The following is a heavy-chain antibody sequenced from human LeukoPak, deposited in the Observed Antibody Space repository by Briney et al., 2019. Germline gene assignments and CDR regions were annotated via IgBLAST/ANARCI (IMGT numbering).Heavy chain of an antibody. J-gene: IGHJ4*02. V-gene: IGHV4-39*07. Sequence: SETLSLTCTVSGGSISSSSYYWGWIRQPPGKGLEWIGSIYYSGSTYYNPSLKSRVTISVDTSKNQFSLKLSSVTAADTAVYYCASYAAAGRGYFDYWGQGTLVTVSS. CDR1: GGSISSSSYY. CDR2: IYYSGST. CDR3: ASYAAAGRGYFDY. D-gene: IGHD6-13*01.